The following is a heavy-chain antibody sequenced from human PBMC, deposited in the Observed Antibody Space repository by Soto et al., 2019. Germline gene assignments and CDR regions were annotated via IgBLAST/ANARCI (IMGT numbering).Heavy chain of an antibody. D-gene: IGHD3-10*01. CDR2: LYYTGIT. V-gene: IGHV4-31*03. CDR3: ASFRGWPTYYCDY. Sequence: QVQLQESGPGLVKPSQTLSLTCSVSGGSIRRGGYYWSWIRQHPWKGLDWIGFLYYTGITSYNPSLKSRLTLSVDTSKTQCSLKRSSVTAADTAVYYCASFRGWPTYYCDYWCQGILGTVSS. J-gene: IGHJ4*02. CDR1: GGSIRRGGYY.